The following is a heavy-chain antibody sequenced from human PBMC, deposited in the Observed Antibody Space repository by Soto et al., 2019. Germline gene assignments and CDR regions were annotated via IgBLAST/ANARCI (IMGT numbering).Heavy chain of an antibody. D-gene: IGHD2-21*02. Sequence: ASVKVSCKASGGTFSSYAISWVRQAPGQRLEWMGWINAGNGNTKYSQKFQGRVTITRDTSASTAYMELSSLRSEDTAVYYCARGMTAFDYWGQGTLVTVSS. V-gene: IGHV1-3*01. CDR2: INAGNGNT. J-gene: IGHJ4*02. CDR1: GGTFSSYA. CDR3: ARGMTAFDY.